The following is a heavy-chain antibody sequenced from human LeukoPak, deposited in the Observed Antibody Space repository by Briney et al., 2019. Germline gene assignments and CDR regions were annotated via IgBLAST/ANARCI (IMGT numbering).Heavy chain of an antibody. D-gene: IGHD6-13*01. V-gene: IGHV4-34*01. CDR1: IGSFSDYY. CDR3: ASSSWYTSPAD. Sequence: PSETLSLTCAVYIGSFSDYYWSWIRQPPGKGLEWIGYIHDTGSTYYNPSLKSRVTISIDRSENHFSLKLSSVTAADTAVYYCASSSWYTSPADWGQGTLVTVSS. J-gene: IGHJ4*02. CDR2: IHDTGST.